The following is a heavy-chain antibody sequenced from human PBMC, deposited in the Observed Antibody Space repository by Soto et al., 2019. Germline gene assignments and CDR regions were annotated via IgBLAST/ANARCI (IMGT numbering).Heavy chain of an antibody. D-gene: IGHD1-26*01. V-gene: IGHV4-31*03. Sequence: TLSLTCTVSGGSISSGDYYWSWIRQHPGKGLEWIGYFYYNGSIYNNPSLKSRVSISVDTSKNQFSLSLTSVTAADTAVYYCARHSKGGTVSSYFDNWGQGALVTVS. CDR2: FYYNGSI. J-gene: IGHJ4*02. CDR1: GGSISSGDYY. CDR3: ARHSKGGTVSSYFDN.